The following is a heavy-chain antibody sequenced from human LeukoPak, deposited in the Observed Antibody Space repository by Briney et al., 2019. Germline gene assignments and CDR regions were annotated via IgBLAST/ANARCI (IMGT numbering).Heavy chain of an antibody. CDR3: ATPLVVPAAIMTEFDY. J-gene: IGHJ4*02. V-gene: IGHV1-24*01. CDR1: GYTLTELS. D-gene: IGHD2-2*02. CDR2: FDPEDGET. Sequence: ASVKVSCKVSGYTLTELSMHWVRQAPGKGLEWMGGFDPEDGETIYAQKFQGRVTMTEDTSTDTAYMELSSLRSEDTAVYYCATPLVVPAAIMTEFDYWGQGTLVTVSS.